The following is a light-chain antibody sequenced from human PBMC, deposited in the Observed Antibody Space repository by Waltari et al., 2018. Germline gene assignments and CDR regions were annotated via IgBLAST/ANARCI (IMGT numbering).Light chain of an antibody. CDR2: DVS. V-gene: IGLV2-11*01. CDR1: SSDAGGYNY. J-gene: IGLJ1*01. CDR3: CSYAGSFTYV. Sequence: QSALTQPRSVSGSPGQSVTISCTGTSSDAGGYNYVSWYRQHPGKAPKLMIYDVSKRPSGVPDRFSGSKSGNTASLTISGLQAEDEADYYCCSYAGSFTYVFGTGTKVTVL.